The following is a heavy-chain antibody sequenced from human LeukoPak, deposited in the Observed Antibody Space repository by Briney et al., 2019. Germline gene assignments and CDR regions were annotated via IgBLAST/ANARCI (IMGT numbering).Heavy chain of an antibody. CDR1: GGTFSSYA. Sequence: SVKVSCKASGGTFSSYAISWVRQAPGQGLEWMGGIIPIFGTANYAQKFQGRVTITADESTSTAYMELSSLRSEDTAVYYCARAKQWLAPISNWFDPWGQGTLVTVSS. CDR3: ARAKQWLAPISNWFDP. CDR2: IIPIFGTA. D-gene: IGHD6-19*01. V-gene: IGHV1-69*01. J-gene: IGHJ5*02.